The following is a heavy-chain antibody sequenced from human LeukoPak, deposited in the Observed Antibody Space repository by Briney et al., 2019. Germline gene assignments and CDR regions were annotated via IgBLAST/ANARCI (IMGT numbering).Heavy chain of an antibody. CDR1: GYTFTGYY. CDR2: INPNSGGT. CDR3: ARDRGYDFWSGSGAVLYYFDY. D-gene: IGHD3-3*01. Sequence: ASVKVSCKASGYTFTGYYMHWLRQAPGQGLEWMGWINPNSGGTNYAQKFQGRVTMTRDTSISTAYMELSRLRSDDTAVYYCARDRGYDFWSGSGAVLYYFDYWGQGTLVTVSS. J-gene: IGHJ4*02. V-gene: IGHV1-2*02.